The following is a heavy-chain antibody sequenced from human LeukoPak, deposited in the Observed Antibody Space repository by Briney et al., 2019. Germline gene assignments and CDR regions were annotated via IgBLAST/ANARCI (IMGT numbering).Heavy chain of an antibody. D-gene: IGHD1-1*01. CDR2: IYYSGST. V-gene: IGHV4-59*01. CDR3: AREGTTGTTTDY. J-gene: IGHJ4*02. CDR1: GGSISSYY. Sequence: SESLSLTCTVSGGSISSYYWSWIRQPPGKGLEWIGYIYYSGSTNYNPSLKSRVTISVDTSKNQFSLKLSSVTAADTAVYYCAREGTTGTTTDYWGQGTLVTVPS.